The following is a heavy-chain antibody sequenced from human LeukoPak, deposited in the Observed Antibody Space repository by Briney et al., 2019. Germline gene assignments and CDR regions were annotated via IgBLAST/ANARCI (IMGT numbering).Heavy chain of an antibody. J-gene: IGHJ3*01. Sequence: PGGSLRLSCAASGFTFGAHAMTWGRQAPGKGLEWVSNISGSGGSTYYADSVKGRFTISTDNSKNTLYVQMNSLRAEDTAVYYCAREGLYGSGSYGGFDVWGQGTMVTVSS. CDR3: AREGLYGSGSYGGFDV. CDR1: GFTFGAHA. D-gene: IGHD3-10*01. CDR2: ISGSGGST. V-gene: IGHV3-23*01.